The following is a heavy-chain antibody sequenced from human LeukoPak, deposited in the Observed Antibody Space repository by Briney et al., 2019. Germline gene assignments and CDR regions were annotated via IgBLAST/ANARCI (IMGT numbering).Heavy chain of an antibody. CDR1: GGTFSSYA. CDR2: IIPIFGTA. CDR3: ALLWFGDLPPLNRYYYYGMDV. D-gene: IGHD3-10*01. Sequence: GASVKVSCKASGGTFSSYAISWVRQAPGQGLEWMGGIIPIFGTANYAQKFQGRVTITADESTSTAYMELSSLRSEDTAVYYCALLWFGDLPPLNRYYYYGMDVWGQGTTVTVSS. J-gene: IGHJ6*02. V-gene: IGHV1-69*13.